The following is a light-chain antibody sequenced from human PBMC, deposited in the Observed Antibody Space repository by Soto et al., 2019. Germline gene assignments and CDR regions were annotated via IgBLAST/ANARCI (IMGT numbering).Light chain of an antibody. Sequence: IVLTQTHGTLYLSPGGKPTLSCSAPQSDSDSYISWDQQKPGQAPRLRIYSASGRATGIPNRVRGSGSGTDFALTISRRKPEDVAVDVYQRRNYGPPITVGQGTQVEIK. CDR2: SAS. CDR3: QRRNYGPPIT. J-gene: IGKJ5*01. V-gene: IGKV3D-20*02. CDR1: QSDSDSY.